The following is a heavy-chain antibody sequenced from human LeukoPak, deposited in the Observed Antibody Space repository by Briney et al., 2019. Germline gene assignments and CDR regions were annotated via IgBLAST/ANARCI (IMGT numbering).Heavy chain of an antibody. J-gene: IGHJ3*02. V-gene: IGHV4-34*01. Sequence: ASETLSLTCAVYGGSFSGYYWSWIRQPPGEGLEWIGEINHSGSTNYNPSLKSRVTISVDTSKNQFSLRLSSVTAADTAVYYCARGGYYLADAFDIWGQGTMVTVSS. CDR1: GGSFSGYY. CDR3: ARGGYYLADAFDI. D-gene: IGHD3-10*01. CDR2: INHSGST.